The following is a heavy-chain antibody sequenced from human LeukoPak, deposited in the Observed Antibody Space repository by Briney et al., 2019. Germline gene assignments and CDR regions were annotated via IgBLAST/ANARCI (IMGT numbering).Heavy chain of an antibody. J-gene: IGHJ4*02. CDR2: VSNSGSSI. CDR3: ARCFTVTTDYFDY. D-gene: IGHD4-17*01. V-gene: IGHV3-11*01. Sequence: GGSLRLSCAASGFTFSDEYMSWIRQAPGKGLEWISCVSNSGSSIYYADSVKGRFSISRDNVKNSLYLQMNSLRVEDTAVYYCARCFTVTTDYFDYWGQGTLVTVSS. CDR1: GFTFSDEY.